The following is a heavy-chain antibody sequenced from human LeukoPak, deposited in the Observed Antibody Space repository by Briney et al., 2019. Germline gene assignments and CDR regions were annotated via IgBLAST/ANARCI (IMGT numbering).Heavy chain of an antibody. Sequence: KPSETLSLTCTVSGGSISSYYWSWIRQPPGKGLEWIGYIYYSGSTNYNPSLKSRVTISVDTSKNQFSLKLSSVTAADTAVYYCARGGYSSSWYYFDYWGQGTLVTVSS. CDR1: GGSISSYY. CDR2: IYYSGST. J-gene: IGHJ4*02. CDR3: ARGGYSSSWYYFDY. V-gene: IGHV4-59*01. D-gene: IGHD6-13*01.